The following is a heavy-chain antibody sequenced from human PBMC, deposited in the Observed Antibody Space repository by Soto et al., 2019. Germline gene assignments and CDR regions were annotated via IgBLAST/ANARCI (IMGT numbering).Heavy chain of an antibody. CDR3: ARENYDILTGYYGDFDY. CDR1: GFTFSSYG. CDR2: IWYDGSNK. Sequence: PGWSLRLSCAAPGFTFSSYGMHWVRQAPGKGLEWVAVIWYDGSNKYYADSVKGRFTISRDNSKNTLYLQMNSLRAEDTAVYYCARENYDILTGYYGDFDYWGQGTLVTVSS. V-gene: IGHV3-33*01. D-gene: IGHD3-9*01. J-gene: IGHJ4*02.